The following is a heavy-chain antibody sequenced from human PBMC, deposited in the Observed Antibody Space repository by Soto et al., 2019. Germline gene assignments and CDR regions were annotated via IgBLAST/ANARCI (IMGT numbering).Heavy chain of an antibody. Sequence: QVQLVQSGAEVKKPGASVKVSCKASGYIFTAYSMHWVRQAPGQGLEWMGVVNPSGGSTNYAQKFQGRITMTMDTSTSTVYMDLSSLTSEDTAVYYCAREENCSDGICYSEYFQLWGQGTLVTVSS. CDR3: AREENCSDGICYSEYFQL. D-gene: IGHD2-15*01. CDR1: GYIFTAYS. CDR2: VNPSGGST. V-gene: IGHV1-46*01. J-gene: IGHJ1*01.